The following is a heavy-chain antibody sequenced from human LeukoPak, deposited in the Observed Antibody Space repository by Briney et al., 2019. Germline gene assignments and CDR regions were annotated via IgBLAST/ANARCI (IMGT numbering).Heavy chain of an antibody. CDR2: ISYDGSDK. CDR1: GFTLSNYG. D-gene: IGHD5-18*01. J-gene: IGHJ4*02. V-gene: IGHV3-30*18. CDR3: AKDGDTAMITLFDY. Sequence: GGSLRLSCAASGFTLSNYGMHWVRQAPGRGLEWVAVISYDGSDKYYADSVKGRFTISRDNSKNTLYLQMNSLRAEDTAVYFCAKDGDTAMITLFDYWGQGTLVTVSS.